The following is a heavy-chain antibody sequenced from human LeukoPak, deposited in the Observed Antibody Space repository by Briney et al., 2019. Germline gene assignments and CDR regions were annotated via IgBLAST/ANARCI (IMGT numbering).Heavy chain of an antibody. V-gene: IGHV3-9*01. D-gene: IGHD3-10*01. CDR1: GFTFDDYA. CDR2: ISWNRGSI. Sequence: GGSLRLSCAASGFTFDDYAMHWVRQAPGKGLEGVSGISWNRGSIGYADSVKGRFTISRDNAKNSLYLQMNSLRAEATALYYCEKDIFPVTMVRGVIKDYWGQGTLVTVSS. J-gene: IGHJ4*02. CDR3: EKDIFPVTMVRGVIKDY.